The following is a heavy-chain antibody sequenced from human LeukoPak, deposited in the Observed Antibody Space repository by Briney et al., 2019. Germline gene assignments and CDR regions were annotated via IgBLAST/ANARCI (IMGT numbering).Heavy chain of an antibody. V-gene: IGHV4-34*01. D-gene: IGHD5-18*01. Sequence: SGTLSLTCAVYGGTFSGYYWSWIRQPPGKGLEWIGEINHSGSTNYNPSLKSRVSIWVVTSNNKSSQKLSSVTAADTAVYYCARARTPQWIRLWLHCFAPWRQGTLVTVS. CDR2: INHSGST. CDR3: ARARTPQWIRLWLHCFAP. CDR1: GGTFSGYY. J-gene: IGHJ5*02.